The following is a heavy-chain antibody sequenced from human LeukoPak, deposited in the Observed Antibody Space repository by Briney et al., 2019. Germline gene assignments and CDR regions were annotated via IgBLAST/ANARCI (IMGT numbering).Heavy chain of an antibody. CDR2: IFYSGST. Sequence: SDTLSLTCTVSGGSITSYYWSWIRQPPGKGPEWVGYIFYSGSTNYNPSLKNRVTISVDKSKNQFSLKVRSVTAADTAMYYCARNGRNSGAPQYWGRGMVVMVSS. CDR3: ARNGRNSGAPQY. V-gene: IGHV4-59*08. D-gene: IGHD6-19*01. J-gene: IGHJ4*02. CDR1: GGSITSYY.